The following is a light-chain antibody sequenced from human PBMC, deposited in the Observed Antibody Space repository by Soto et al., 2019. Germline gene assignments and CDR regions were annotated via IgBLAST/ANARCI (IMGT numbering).Light chain of an antibody. CDR1: QSISRC. CDR2: RAS. CDR3: QQYNSYSWT. J-gene: IGKJ1*01. Sequence: DIQMTQSPSTLSASVGDTVTITCRASQSISRCLAWYQQKPGKALKLLIYRASNLESGVPSSFSGSGSGTEFTLLISSLQPYEFPTYYCQQYNSYSWTFGQGTKVEIK. V-gene: IGKV1-5*03.